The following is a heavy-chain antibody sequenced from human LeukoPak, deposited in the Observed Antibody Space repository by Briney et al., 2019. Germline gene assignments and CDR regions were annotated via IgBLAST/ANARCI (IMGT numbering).Heavy chain of an antibody. Sequence: ASVKVSCKTSGYPFTSFGVSWVRQAPGQGLEWMGWISTNKGNTNYAQRLQGRVTMTTDTSTSTAYMELRSLRSDDTAIYYCVRDIQWRFDPWGQGTLVTVSS. CDR2: ISTNKGNT. J-gene: IGHJ5*02. D-gene: IGHD2-8*01. V-gene: IGHV1-18*01. CDR3: VRDIQWRFDP. CDR1: GYPFTSFG.